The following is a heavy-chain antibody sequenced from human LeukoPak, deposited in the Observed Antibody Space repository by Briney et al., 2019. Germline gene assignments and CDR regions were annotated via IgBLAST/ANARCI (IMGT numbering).Heavy chain of an antibody. Sequence: GGSLRLSCVASGFTVSSNYMSWVCQAPGKGLEWVSVIYSAGNTYYADSVKGRFTISRHNSENTLYLHMNSLRVEDTAVYFCARGGTPGYSSGRIDYWGQGTLVTVSS. D-gene: IGHD6-19*01. V-gene: IGHV3-53*04. CDR2: IYSAGNT. CDR3: ARGGTPGYSSGRIDY. J-gene: IGHJ4*02. CDR1: GFTVSSNY.